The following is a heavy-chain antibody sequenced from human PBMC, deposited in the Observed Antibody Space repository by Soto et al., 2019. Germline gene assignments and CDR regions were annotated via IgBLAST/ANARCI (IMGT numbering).Heavy chain of an antibody. Sequence: PSETLSLTCAVSGYSISSGYYWSWIRQHPGKGLEWIGYIYYSGSTYYNPSLKSGVTISVDTSKNQFSLKLSSVTAADTAVYYCARVTPYGSGRNGMDVWGQGTTVTVSS. CDR2: IYYSGST. CDR1: GYSISSGYY. J-gene: IGHJ6*02. V-gene: IGHV4-31*11. CDR3: ARVTPYGSGRNGMDV. D-gene: IGHD3-10*01.